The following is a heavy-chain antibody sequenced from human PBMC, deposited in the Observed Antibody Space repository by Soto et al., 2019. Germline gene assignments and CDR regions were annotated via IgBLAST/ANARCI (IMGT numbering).Heavy chain of an antibody. CDR2: ISYDGSNK. CDR1: GFTFSSYA. Sequence: GGSLRLSCAASGFTFSSYAMHWVRQAPGKGLEWVAVISYDGSNKYYADSVKGRFTISRDNSKNTLYLQMNSLRAEDTAVYYSARGVDSYGYDAFDIWGQGTMVTVSS. CDR3: ARGVDSYGYDAFDI. J-gene: IGHJ3*02. D-gene: IGHD5-18*01. V-gene: IGHV3-30-3*01.